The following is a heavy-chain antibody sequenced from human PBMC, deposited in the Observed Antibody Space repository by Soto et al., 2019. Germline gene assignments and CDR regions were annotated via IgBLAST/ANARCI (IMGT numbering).Heavy chain of an antibody. CDR1: GGTFSTSG. CDR2: IVPLLGTA. D-gene: IGHD6-19*01. J-gene: IGHJ4*02. Sequence: QVHLVQSGAEVKKPGSSVKVSCKASGGTFSTSGISWVRQAPGQGLEWVGRIVPLLGTANYAQRFQGRVTITADESTSTAYMELSSLRSEDTAVYYCAREYSSGGSGYWGQGTLVAVSS. V-gene: IGHV1-69*01. CDR3: AREYSSGGSGY.